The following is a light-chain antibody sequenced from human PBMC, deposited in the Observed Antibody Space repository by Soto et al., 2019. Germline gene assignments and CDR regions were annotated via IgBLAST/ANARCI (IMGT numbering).Light chain of an antibody. Sequence: DLVMTQSPLSLPVTPGEAASISCRSSQSRLDRHGYNYLEWYVQKQGQSPQILIYMSSNRYSGVPDRFSGSGSGTDCTLKISKVEAEDVGVYYCMQALETSYTFGQGTRLEIK. V-gene: IGKV2-28*01. CDR3: MQALETSYT. J-gene: IGKJ2*01. CDR2: MSS. CDR1: QSRLDRHGYNY.